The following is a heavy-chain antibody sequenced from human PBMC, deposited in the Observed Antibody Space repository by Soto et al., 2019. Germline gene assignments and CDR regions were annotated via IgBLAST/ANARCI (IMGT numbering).Heavy chain of an antibody. D-gene: IGHD2-21*02. CDR3: ARQRTSVVTQAYFDS. CDR1: GDSINNRSYY. CDR2: IYYSGST. Sequence: PSETLSLTCTVTGDSINNRSYYWGWISQPPGKGLERIASIYYSGSTYTDPSLKSRLCMPVDTSKNQCSLKLRSVTAAATALYYCARQRTSVVTQAYFDSWGQGSLVTVSS. J-gene: IGHJ4*02. V-gene: IGHV4-39*01.